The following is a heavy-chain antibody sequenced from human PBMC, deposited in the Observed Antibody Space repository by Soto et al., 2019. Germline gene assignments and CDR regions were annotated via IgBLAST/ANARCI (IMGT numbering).Heavy chain of an antibody. CDR1: GFTFSSYW. CDR3: ARDTYYYDTSGYLENWFDP. V-gene: IGHV3-74*01. CDR2: INSDGSST. J-gene: IGHJ5*02. Sequence: GGSLRLSCAASGFTFSSYWMHWVRQAPGKGLVWVSRINSDGSSTSYADSVKGRFTISRDNAKNTLYLQMNSLRAEDTAVYYCARDTYYYDTSGYLENWFDPWGQGTLVTVSS. D-gene: IGHD3-22*01.